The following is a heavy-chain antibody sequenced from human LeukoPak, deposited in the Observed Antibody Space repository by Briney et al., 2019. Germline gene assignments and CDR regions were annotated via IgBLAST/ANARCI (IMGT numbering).Heavy chain of an antibody. J-gene: IGHJ4*02. CDR1: GYTFTSYY. Sequence: ASVKVSCKASGYTFTSYYMHWVRQAPGQGLEWMGIINPSGGSTSYAQKFQGRVTMTRDTSTSTVYMELSSLRAEDTAVYYCARVSYFFTIFGVVIEFVGDDSYFDYWGQGTLVTVSS. D-gene: IGHD3-3*01. CDR3: ARVSYFFTIFGVVIEFVGDDSYFDY. CDR2: INPSGGST. V-gene: IGHV1-46*01.